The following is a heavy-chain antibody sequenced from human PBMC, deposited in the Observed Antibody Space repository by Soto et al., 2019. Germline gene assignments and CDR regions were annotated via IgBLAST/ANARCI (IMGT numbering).Heavy chain of an antibody. J-gene: IGHJ6*02. D-gene: IGHD3-10*01. CDR2: ISAYNGNT. V-gene: IGHV1-18*01. CDR3: AADHPLITMFRGDAYYYYGMDV. CDR1: GYTFTSYC. Sequence: ASVKVSCKASGYTFTSYCISWVRHAPGQGLEWMGWISAYNGNTNYAQKLQGRVTMTTDTSTSTAYMELRSLRSEDTAVYYCAADHPLITMFRGDAYYYYGMDVWGQGTTVTVSS.